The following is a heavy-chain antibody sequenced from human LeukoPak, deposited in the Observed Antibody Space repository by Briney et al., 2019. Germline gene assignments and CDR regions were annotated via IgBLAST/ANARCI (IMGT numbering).Heavy chain of an antibody. CDR2: IAYDGSNK. J-gene: IGHJ4*02. Sequence: PGGSLRLSCAASGFTFSSYGMHWVRQAPGKGLEWVAVIAYDGSNKYYADSVKGRFTISRDNSKNTLYLQMNSLRAEDTAVYYCAASRDSSGQFDDWGQGTLVTVSS. V-gene: IGHV3-30*19. D-gene: IGHD3-22*01. CDR3: AASRDSSGQFDD. CDR1: GFTFSSYG.